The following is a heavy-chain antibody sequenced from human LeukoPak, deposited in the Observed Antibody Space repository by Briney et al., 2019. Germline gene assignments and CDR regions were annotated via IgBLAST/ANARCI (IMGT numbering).Heavy chain of an antibody. J-gene: IGHJ3*02. CDR1: GFNFDDYA. CDR3: VKVKGLWLGTLDHAFEN. CDR2: ISWNGENK. Sequence: GGSLRLSCVASGFNFDDYAMHWVRQVPGKGLEWVSGISWNGENKDHADSVKGRFTISRDNAKNSLHLQMNSLGPEDTALYYCVKVKGLWLGTLDHAFENWGQGTMVTVSS. V-gene: IGHV3-9*01. D-gene: IGHD3-10*01.